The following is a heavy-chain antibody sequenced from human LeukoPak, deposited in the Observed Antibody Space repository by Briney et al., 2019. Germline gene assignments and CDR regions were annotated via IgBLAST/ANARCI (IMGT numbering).Heavy chain of an antibody. CDR1: GGSISSGGYY. V-gene: IGHV4-31*03. CDR2: IYYSGST. Sequence: SQTLSLTCTVSGGSISSGGYYWSWIRQHPGKGLEWIGYIYYSGSTYYNPSLKSRVTISLDTSKSQISLRLSFVTAADTAVYYCATQIGGYSYRMWGQGTLVSVSS. J-gene: IGHJ4*02. D-gene: IGHD5-18*01. CDR3: ATQIGGYSYRM.